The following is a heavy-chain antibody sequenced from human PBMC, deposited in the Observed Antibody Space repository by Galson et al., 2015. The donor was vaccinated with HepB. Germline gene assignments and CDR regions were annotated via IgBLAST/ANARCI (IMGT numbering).Heavy chain of an antibody. Sequence: SVKVSCKASGGTFSSYAISWVRQAPGQGLEWMGGIIPIFGTANYAQKFQGRVTITADESTSTAYMELSSLRSEDTAVYYCAAESPYGDYYYYGTDVWGQGTTVTVSS. V-gene: IGHV1-69*13. CDR3: AAESPYGDYYYYGTDV. CDR2: IIPIFGTA. CDR1: GGTFSSYA. J-gene: IGHJ6*02. D-gene: IGHD4-17*01.